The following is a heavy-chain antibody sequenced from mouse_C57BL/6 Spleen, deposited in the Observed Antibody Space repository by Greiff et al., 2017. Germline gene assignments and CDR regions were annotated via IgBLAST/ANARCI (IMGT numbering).Heavy chain of an antibody. CDR2: IYPRSGNT. V-gene: IGHV1-81*01. J-gene: IGHJ3*01. D-gene: IGHD1-1*01. Sequence: QVQLQQSGAELARPGASVKLSCKASGYTFTSYGISWVKQRTGQGLEWIGEIYPRSGNTYYNEKFKGKATLAADKSSSTAYMELRSLTSEDSAVYFGAREGTTVPFAYWGQGTLVTVSA. CDR1: GYTFTSYG. CDR3: AREGTTVPFAY.